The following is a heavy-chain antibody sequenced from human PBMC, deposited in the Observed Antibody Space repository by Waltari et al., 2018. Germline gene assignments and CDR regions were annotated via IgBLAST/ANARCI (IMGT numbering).Heavy chain of an antibody. CDR2: SYHAGST. J-gene: IGHJ6*02. CDR1: GGSISSSNW. D-gene: IGHD2-15*01. Sequence: QVQLQESGPGLVKPSGTLSLTCAVSGGSISSSNWWSWVRQPPGKGLEWIGESYHAGSTNYNPSLKSRVPISVDKSKNQFSLKLSSVTAADTAVYYCARVGHCSGGSCYSDYYYGMDVWGQGTTVTVSS. CDR3: ARVGHCSGGSCYSDYYYGMDV. V-gene: IGHV4-4*02.